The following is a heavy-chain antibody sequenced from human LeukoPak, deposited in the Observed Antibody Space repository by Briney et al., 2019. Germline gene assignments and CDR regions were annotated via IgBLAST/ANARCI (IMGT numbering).Heavy chain of an antibody. J-gene: IGHJ4*02. CDR2: IYWDDDR. Sequence: SGPTLVNPTRTLTLTCTFSGFSLNTRGVGVGWIRQPPGRALEWLALIYWDDDRRYSPSLKSRLTITKDTSKNQVVLTMTNMDPVDTATYFCAHRKNYYDSSVLDNWGQGTLVTVSS. CDR1: GFSLNTRGVG. CDR3: AHRKNYYDSSVLDN. V-gene: IGHV2-5*02. D-gene: IGHD3-22*01.